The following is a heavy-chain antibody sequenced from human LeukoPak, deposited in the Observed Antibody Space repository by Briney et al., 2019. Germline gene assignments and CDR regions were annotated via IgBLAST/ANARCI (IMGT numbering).Heavy chain of an antibody. CDR1: GFTFSSYA. Sequence: PGGSLRLSCAASGFTFSSYAMSWVRQAPGKGLEWVSAISGSGGSTYYADSVKGQFTISRDNSKNTLYLQMNSLRAEDTAVYYCAKPRYYYDSSGYYRDDAFDIWGQGTMVTVSS. CDR2: ISGSGGST. J-gene: IGHJ3*02. CDR3: AKPRYYYDSSGYYRDDAFDI. D-gene: IGHD3-22*01. V-gene: IGHV3-23*01.